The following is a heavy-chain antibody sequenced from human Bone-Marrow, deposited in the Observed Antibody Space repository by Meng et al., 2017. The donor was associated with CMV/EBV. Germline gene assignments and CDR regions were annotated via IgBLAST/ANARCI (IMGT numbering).Heavy chain of an antibody. CDR3: ARNDYYYYGMDF. Sequence: ASVKVSCKTSGYTFISYGINWVRQAPGQGLEWMGWISVYNGHTNSAQKLQGRVTMTTDTSTSTAYMELMSLRSDDTAVYYCARNDYYYYGMDFWGQGTTVTVSS. CDR2: ISVYNGHT. CDR1: GYTFISYG. D-gene: IGHD1-1*01. J-gene: IGHJ6*02. V-gene: IGHV1-18*01.